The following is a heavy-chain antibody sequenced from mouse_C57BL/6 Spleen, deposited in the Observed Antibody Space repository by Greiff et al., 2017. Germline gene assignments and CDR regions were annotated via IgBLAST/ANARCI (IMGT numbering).Heavy chain of an antibody. CDR1: GYSITSGYY. CDR2: ISYDGSN. CDR3: ARDQLGPFDY. J-gene: IGHJ2*01. V-gene: IGHV3-6*01. D-gene: IGHD4-1*02. Sequence: EVKLQESGPGLVKPSQSLSLTCSVTGYSITSGYYWNWIRQFPGNKLEWMGYISYDGSNNYNPSLKNRISITRDTSKNQFFLKLNSVTTEDTATYYCARDQLGPFDYWGQGTTLTVSS.